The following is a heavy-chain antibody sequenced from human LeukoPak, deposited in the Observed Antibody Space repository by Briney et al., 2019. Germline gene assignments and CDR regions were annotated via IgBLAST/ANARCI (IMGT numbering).Heavy chain of an antibody. CDR3: ARVTYYYDSSGYLFDY. CDR2: IHSSGDT. V-gene: IGHV4-59*11. CDR1: GDSITGHY. J-gene: IGHJ4*02. Sequence: SETLSLTCTVSGDSITGHYWAWVRRPPGQSLEFIAYIHSSGDTNYNPSLSSRATISVDTSKNQFSLKLSSVTAADTAVYYCARVTYYYDSSGYLFDYWGQGTLVTVSS. D-gene: IGHD3-22*01.